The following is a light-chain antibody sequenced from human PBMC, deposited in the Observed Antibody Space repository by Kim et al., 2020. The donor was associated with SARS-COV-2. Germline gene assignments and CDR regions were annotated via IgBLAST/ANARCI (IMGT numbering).Light chain of an antibody. Sequence: SPGERATLSCRASQSVSSSKLGWYQQKPGRAPRLLIYGASSRATGIPDRFSGSGSGTDFTLTINRLEPEDSAVYYCQQYGGSSWTFGQGTKVDIK. CDR2: GAS. J-gene: IGKJ1*01. CDR3: QQYGGSSWT. CDR1: QSVSSSK. V-gene: IGKV3-20*01.